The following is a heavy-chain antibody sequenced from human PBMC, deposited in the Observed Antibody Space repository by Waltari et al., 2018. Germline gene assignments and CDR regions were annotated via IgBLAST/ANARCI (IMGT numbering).Heavy chain of an antibody. CDR3: ARVSYSYGFYYYYYMDV. CDR1: GGSISSYY. CDR2: IYYSGST. Sequence: QVQLQESGPGLVKPSETLSLTCTVSGGSISSYYWSWIRPPPGKGLEWIGYIYYSGSTNYNPALKRRVTISVDTSKNQFSLKLSSVTAADTAVHYCARVSYSYGFYYYYYMDVWGQGTTVTVSS. V-gene: IGHV4-59*01. J-gene: IGHJ6*03. D-gene: IGHD5-18*01.